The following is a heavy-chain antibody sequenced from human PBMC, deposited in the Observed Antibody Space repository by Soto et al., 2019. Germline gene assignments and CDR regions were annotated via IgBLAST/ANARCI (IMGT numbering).Heavy chain of an antibody. CDR1: GYTFTSYD. J-gene: IGHJ6*03. CDR3: ARGLRVKNRRPSGRGVTMTYYYYYMDV. Sequence: ASVKVSCKASGYTFTSYDINWVRQATGQGLEWMGWMNPNSGNTGYAQKFQGRVTMTRNTSISTADMELSSLRSEDTAVYYCARGLRVKNRRPSGRGVTMTYYYYYMDVWGKGTTVTVSS. CDR2: MNPNSGNT. V-gene: IGHV1-8*01. D-gene: IGHD4-17*01.